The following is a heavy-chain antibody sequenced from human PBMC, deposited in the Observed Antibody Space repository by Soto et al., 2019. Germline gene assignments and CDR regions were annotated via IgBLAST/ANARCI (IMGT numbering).Heavy chain of an antibody. V-gene: IGHV1-69*02. CDR3: AMEYCSSTSCYRDY. J-gene: IGHJ4*02. D-gene: IGHD2-2*02. CDR1: GGTFSSYT. Sequence: QVQLVQSGAEVKKPGSSVKVSCKASGGTFSSYTISWVRQAPGQGLEWMGRIIPILGIANNAQKFQGRVAITSDKSTITAYMELCSLRSEDTAVYYCAMEYCSSTSCYRDYWGQGTLVTVSS. CDR2: IIPILGIA.